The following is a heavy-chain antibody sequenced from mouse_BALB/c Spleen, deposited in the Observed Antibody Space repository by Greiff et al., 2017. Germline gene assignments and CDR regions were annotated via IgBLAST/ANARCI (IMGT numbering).Heavy chain of an antibody. V-gene: IGHV14-1*02. CDR2: IDPENGNT. D-gene: IGHD3-3*01. J-gene: IGHJ1*01. CDR1: GFNIKDYY. CDR3: ARRASYWYFDV. Sequence: VQLQQSGAELVRPGALVKLSCKAYGFNIKDYYMHWVKQRPEQGLEWIGWIDPENGNTIYDPKFQGKASITADTSSNTAYLQLSSLTSEDTAVYYCARRASYWYFDVWGAGTTVTVSS.